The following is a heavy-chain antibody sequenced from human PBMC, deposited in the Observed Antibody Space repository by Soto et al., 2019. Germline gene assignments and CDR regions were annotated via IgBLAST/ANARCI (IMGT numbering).Heavy chain of an antibody. CDR1: GDSISSSNW. V-gene: IGHV4-4*02. CDR3: ARAGFYDSSCDYFWLLDS. D-gene: IGHD3-22*01. CDR2: MFHSGGK. Sequence: QVQLQESGPGLVKPSETLSLTCAVSGDSISSSNWWSWVRQSPGKGLGWIAEMFHSGGKKYNPSLKSRVTIPLDESKNQFSLHLTSVTGADSAVYYCARAGFYDSSCDYFWLLDSWGQGIRVTVSS. J-gene: IGHJ4*02.